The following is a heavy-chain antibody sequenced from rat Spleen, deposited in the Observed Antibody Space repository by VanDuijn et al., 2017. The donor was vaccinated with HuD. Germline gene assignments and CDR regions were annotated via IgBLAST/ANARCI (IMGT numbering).Heavy chain of an antibody. CDR1: GFTFSSYD. D-gene: IGHD1-10*01. Sequence: EVQLVESDGGLVQPGRSLKLSCAASGFTFSSYDMAWVRQAPTKGLEWIASISTGGGNTYYRDSVKGRFTISRDNAKNTQYLQMDSLRSEDTATYYCARHVRTTYYYVMDAWGQGASVTVSS. CDR3: ARHVRTTYYYVMDA. CDR2: ISTGGGNT. J-gene: IGHJ4*01. V-gene: IGHV5S13*01.